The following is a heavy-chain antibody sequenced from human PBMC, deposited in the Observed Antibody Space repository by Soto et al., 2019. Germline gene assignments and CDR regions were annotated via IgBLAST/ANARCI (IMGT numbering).Heavy chain of an antibody. CDR1: GGSFSGYY. CDR2: INHSGST. J-gene: IGHJ5*02. V-gene: IGHV4-34*01. CDR3: ARGSISWQSFRWFDP. D-gene: IGHD6-13*01. Sequence: SETLSLICAVYGGSFSGYYWSWICQPPGKGLEWIGEINHSGSTNYNPSLKSRVTISVDTSKIQFSLKLSSVTAADTAVYYCARGSISWQSFRWFDPWFHGTLVTVSS.